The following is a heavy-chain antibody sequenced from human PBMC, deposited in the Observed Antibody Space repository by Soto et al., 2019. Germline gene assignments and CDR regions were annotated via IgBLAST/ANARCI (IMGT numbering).Heavy chain of an antibody. V-gene: IGHV3-23*01. CDR3: AKGGSTSRRPYYYGMDV. CDR1: GFTFSSYA. Sequence: EVQLLESGGGLVQPGGSLRLSCAASGFTFSSYAMSWVRQAPGKGLEWVSAISGSGGSTYYADSVKGRFTISRDNSMTTPYLQMNSLRAENTAVYYCAKGGSTSRRPYYYGMDVWGQGTTVTVSS. CDR2: ISGSGGST. J-gene: IGHJ6*02. D-gene: IGHD2-2*01.